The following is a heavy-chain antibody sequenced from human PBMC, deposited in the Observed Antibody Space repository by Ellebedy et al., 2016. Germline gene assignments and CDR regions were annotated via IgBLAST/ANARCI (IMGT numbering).Heavy chain of an antibody. D-gene: IGHD3-10*01. CDR3: AKNSFGELPY. J-gene: IGHJ1*01. CDR1: GFTFSSYA. CDR2: IIASGTST. V-gene: IGHV3-23*01. Sequence: GGSLRLXXAASGFTFSSYALSWVRQAPGKGLEWVSAIIASGTSTYYADSVKGRFTISRDNSKNTLYLQMNSLRADDTAVYYCAKNSFGELPYWGQGTLVTVSS.